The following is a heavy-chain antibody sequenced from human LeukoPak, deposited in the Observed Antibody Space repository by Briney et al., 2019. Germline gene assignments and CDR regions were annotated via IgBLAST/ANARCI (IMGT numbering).Heavy chain of an antibody. CDR3: ARDSSGRGYYYGMDV. J-gene: IGHJ6*02. D-gene: IGHD6-19*01. V-gene: IGHV3-11*01. CDR2: ISSSGSTI. CDR1: GFTFSDYY. Sequence: TRGSLRLSCAASGFTFSDYYMSWIRQAPGKGMEWVSYISSSGSTIYYAGSVKGRFTISRDNAKNSLYLQMNSLRAEHTAVYYCARDSSGRGYYYGMDVWGQGTTVTVSS.